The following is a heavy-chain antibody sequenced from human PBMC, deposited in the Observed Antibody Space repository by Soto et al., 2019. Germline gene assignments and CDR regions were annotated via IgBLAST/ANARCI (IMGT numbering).Heavy chain of an antibody. D-gene: IGHD3-16*02. J-gene: IGHJ4*02. CDR3: ARHAENVYDYVWGSYRSTHFDY. Sequence: GESLKISCKGSGYSFTSYWISWVRQMPGKGLEWMGRIDPSDSYTNYSPSFQGHVTISADKPISTAYLQWGSLKASDTAMYYCARHAENVYDYVWGSYRSTHFDYWGQGTLVTVSS. CDR1: GYSFTSYW. V-gene: IGHV5-10-1*01. CDR2: IDPSDSYT.